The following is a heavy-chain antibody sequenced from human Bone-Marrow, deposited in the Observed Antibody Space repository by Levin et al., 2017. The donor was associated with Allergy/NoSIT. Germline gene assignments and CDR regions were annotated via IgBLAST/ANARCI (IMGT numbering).Heavy chain of an antibody. CDR2: VYWDDDK. V-gene: IGHV2-5*02. D-gene: IGHD2/OR15-2a*01. CDR1: GFSLSPTGVA. Sequence: SGPTLVKSTQTLTLTCTFSGFSLSPTGVAVGWIRQPPGKALEWLALVYWDDDKRYSPSLRTRLTITKDTSKNQVVLTMTNMDSVDTATYYCASQAQFTFFDYWGQGALVTVSS. J-gene: IGHJ4*02. CDR3: ASQAQFTFFDY.